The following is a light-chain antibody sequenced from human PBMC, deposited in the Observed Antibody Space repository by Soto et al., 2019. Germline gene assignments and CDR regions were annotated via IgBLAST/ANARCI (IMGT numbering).Light chain of an antibody. Sequence: DVVMTQSPLSLPVTLGQPASISCRSSQSLVYSDGNTYLNWFQQRPGQSPRRLIYNVSERDSGVPDRFSGSGSGTDFTLKISRVEAEDVGVYYCMQGTHWPPITFGQGTRLEIK. J-gene: IGKJ5*01. CDR2: NVS. V-gene: IGKV2-30*01. CDR1: QSLVYSDGNTY. CDR3: MQGTHWPPIT.